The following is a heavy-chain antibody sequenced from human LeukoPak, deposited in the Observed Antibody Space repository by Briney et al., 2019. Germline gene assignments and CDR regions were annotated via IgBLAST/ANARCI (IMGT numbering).Heavy chain of an antibody. CDR2: FSGSEDAT. J-gene: IGHJ3*02. CDR3: ARDEAGDLGAFDI. Sequence: PRGSRRVSCAASGFTVGGYAMSGVRQALGYGLQLVSSFSGSEDATYYADSVKGRFTISSDDSKNTLYLQMNSLRAEDTAVYYCARDEAGDLGAFDIWGQGTMVTVSS. CDR1: GFTVGGYA. D-gene: IGHD3-16*01. V-gene: IGHV3-23*01.